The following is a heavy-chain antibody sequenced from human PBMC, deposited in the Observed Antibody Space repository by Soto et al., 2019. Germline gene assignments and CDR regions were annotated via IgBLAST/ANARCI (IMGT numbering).Heavy chain of an antibody. D-gene: IGHD3-9*01. Sequence: SETLSLTCTVSGGSISSSSYYWGWIRQPPGKGLEWIGSIYYSGSTYYNPSLKSRVTISVDTSKNQFSLKLSSVTAADTAVYYCAEGEGGYGILTGQGEGYYMDVWGKGTTVTVSS. CDR3: AEGEGGYGILTGQGEGYYMDV. CDR2: IYYSGST. J-gene: IGHJ6*03. V-gene: IGHV4-39*01. CDR1: GGSISSSSYY.